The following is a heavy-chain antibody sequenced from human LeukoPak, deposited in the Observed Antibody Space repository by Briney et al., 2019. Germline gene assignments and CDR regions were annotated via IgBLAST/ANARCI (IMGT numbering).Heavy chain of an antibody. CDR2: MSRSGDII. D-gene: IGHD3-10*01. CDR3: ARDVYYGSGSPRLDY. Sequence: PGGSLRLSCAASGFTFSSYEMNWVRQVPGKGLESVSYMSRSGDIICYADSVKGRFTISRDNAKNSLYLQMNSLRAEDTAVYYCARDVYYGSGSPRLDYWGQGTLVTVSS. V-gene: IGHV3-48*03. J-gene: IGHJ4*02. CDR1: GFTFSSYE.